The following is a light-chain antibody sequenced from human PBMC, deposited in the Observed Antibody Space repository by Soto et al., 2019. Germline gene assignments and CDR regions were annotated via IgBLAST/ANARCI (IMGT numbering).Light chain of an antibody. CDR3: QQYGRSPTT. CDR2: GAS. Sequence: ELVMTQSPVTLSVSPGERATLSCRASQSVSTNLAWSQQKPGQAPRLLIYGASTRATDIPARFSGSGSGTDFTLTISRLEPEDFAVYYCQQYGRSPTTFGQGTKVDIK. CDR1: QSVSTN. V-gene: IGKV3-15*01. J-gene: IGKJ1*01.